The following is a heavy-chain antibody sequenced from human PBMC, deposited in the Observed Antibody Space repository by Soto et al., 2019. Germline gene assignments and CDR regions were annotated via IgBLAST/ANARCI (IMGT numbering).Heavy chain of an antibody. Sequence: QLQLQESGPGLVKPSETLSLTCSVSGGSISSSSYYWGWIRQPPGKGLEWIGSFYYSGSTYYNPSLKCRVTISVDTSDNHFSLKLSSVTAADTAVYYCARQVVDGTLAGAGSFDCWGQGTLVTVSS. D-gene: IGHD3-10*01. CDR2: FYYSGST. CDR1: GGSISSSSYY. J-gene: IGHJ4*02. CDR3: ARQVVDGTLAGAGSFDC. V-gene: IGHV4-39*01.